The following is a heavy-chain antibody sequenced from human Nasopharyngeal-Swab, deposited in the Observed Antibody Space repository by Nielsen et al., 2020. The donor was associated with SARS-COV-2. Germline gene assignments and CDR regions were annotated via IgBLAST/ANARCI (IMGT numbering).Heavy chain of an antibody. V-gene: IGHV3-21*01. CDR1: GFTFSSYS. CDR2: ISSSSSYI. Sequence: GESLKISCAASGFTFSSYSMKWVRQAPGKGLEWVSSISSSSSYIYYADSVKGRFTISRDNAKNSLYLQMNSLRAEDTAVYYCARDGAYSSGLSDYWGQGTLVTVSS. CDR3: ARDGAYSSGLSDY. D-gene: IGHD6-19*01. J-gene: IGHJ4*02.